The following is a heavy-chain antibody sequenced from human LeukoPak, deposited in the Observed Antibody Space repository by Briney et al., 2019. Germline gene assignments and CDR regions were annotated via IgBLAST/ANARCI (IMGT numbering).Heavy chain of an antibody. V-gene: IGHV1-2*02. D-gene: IGHD5-24*01. Sequence: RASVKASCKASGYTFTGYYMHWVRQAPGQGLEWMGWINPNSGGTNYAQKFQGRVTMTRDTSISTAYMELSRLRSDDTAVYYCATSRDGYYYYYGMDVWGQGTTVTVSS. J-gene: IGHJ6*02. CDR2: INPNSGGT. CDR1: GYTFTGYY. CDR3: ATSRDGYYYYYGMDV.